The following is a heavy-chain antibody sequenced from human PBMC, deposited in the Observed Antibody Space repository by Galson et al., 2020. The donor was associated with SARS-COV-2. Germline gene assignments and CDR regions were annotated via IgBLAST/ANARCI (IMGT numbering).Heavy chain of an antibody. CDR2: ISWNSNTI. V-gene: IGHV3-9*01. CDR1: GFPFDDYA. J-gene: IGHJ4*02. D-gene: IGHD6-13*01. Sequence: LSLTCAASGFPFDDYAMHWVRQAPGKGLEWISSISWNSNTIDYADSVKGRFTSSRDNAKNSLYLQMNSLTAEDTALYYCAKDIAAVGPYYFHSWGQGTLVTVSS. CDR3: AKDIAAVGPYYFHS.